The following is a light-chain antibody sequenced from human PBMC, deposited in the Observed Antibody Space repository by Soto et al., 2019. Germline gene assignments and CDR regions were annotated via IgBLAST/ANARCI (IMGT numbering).Light chain of an antibody. J-gene: IGLJ1*01. CDR3: AAWDDRLTAHV. Sequence: VLTQPPSASGTPGQRVTISCSGSSSNIGGRTVNWYQQLPGTAPKLLIYNNNQRPSGVPDRFSGSKSGTSASLSITGLQSEDEADYYCAAWDDRLTAHVFGVGTKVTVL. CDR1: SSNIGGRT. CDR2: NNN. V-gene: IGLV1-44*01.